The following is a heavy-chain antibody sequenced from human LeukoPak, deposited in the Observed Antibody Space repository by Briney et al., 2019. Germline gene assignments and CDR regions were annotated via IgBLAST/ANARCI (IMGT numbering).Heavy chain of an antibody. CDR2: ISGSGGST. J-gene: IGHJ2*01. CDR3: AREPAQHLAPLDWYFDL. Sequence: PGGSLRLSCAASGFTFSSYAMSWVRQAPGKGLEWVSAISGSGGSTYYADSVKGRFTISRDNSKNTLYLQMNSLRAEDTAVYYCAREPAQHLAPLDWYFDLWGRGTQVTVSS. CDR1: GFTFSSYA. V-gene: IGHV3-23*01. D-gene: IGHD6-13*01.